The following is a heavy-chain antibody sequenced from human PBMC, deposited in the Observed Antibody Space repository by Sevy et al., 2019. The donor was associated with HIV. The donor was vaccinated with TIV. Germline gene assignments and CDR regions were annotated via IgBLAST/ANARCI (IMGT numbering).Heavy chain of an antibody. V-gene: IGHV3-23*01. Sequence: GGSLRLSCAASGFTFSSYAMSWVRQAPGKGLEWVSAISGSGGSTYYADSVKGRFTISRDNSKNTLYLQMNSLRAEDTAVCYCAKDFRGCGGDCYSPPLDYWGQGTLVTVSS. CDR2: ISGSGGST. J-gene: IGHJ4*02. D-gene: IGHD2-21*02. CDR3: AKDFRGCGGDCYSPPLDY. CDR1: GFTFSSYA.